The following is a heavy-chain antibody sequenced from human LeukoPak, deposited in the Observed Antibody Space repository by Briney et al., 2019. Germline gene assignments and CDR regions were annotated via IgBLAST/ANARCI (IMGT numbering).Heavy chain of an antibody. CDR2: LHASEST. CDR3: ASLSSGGGFDV. J-gene: IGHJ3*01. CDR1: GAYISNYY. V-gene: IGHV4-4*07. Sequence: PSETLSLTCTVSGAYISNYYWTWVRQTVAQGLEWIGRLHASESTIYNPSLKSRVTMSLDTSKNQMSLTLTSVTAADSAIYYCASLSSGGGFDVWGQGTVVTVSS. D-gene: IGHD3-22*01.